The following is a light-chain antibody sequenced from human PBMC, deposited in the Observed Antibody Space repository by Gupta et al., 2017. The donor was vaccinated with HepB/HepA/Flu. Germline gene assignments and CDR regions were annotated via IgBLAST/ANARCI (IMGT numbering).Light chain of an antibody. V-gene: IGLV1-44*01. CDR1: SSNIGSR. CDR3: AAWDDSLNAYV. CDR2: TNN. J-gene: IGLJ1*01. Sequence: QSVLIQPPSASGTPGQRVIISCSGSSSNIGSRVNWYQQLPGTAPKLLINTNNQRPSGVPGRISGSKSGTSASLAISGLQSEDEADYYCAAWDDSLNAYVFGTGTKVTVL.